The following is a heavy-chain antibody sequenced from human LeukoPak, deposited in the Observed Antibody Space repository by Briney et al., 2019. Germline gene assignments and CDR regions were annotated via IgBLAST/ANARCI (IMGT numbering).Heavy chain of an antibody. CDR3: ARDLPYCSSASCYSGIDY. V-gene: IGHV3-23*01. Sequence: GGSLRLSCAASGFTFSSYAMRWVRQAPGKGLEWVSSISCSGGSTYYADSVKGRFTISRDNSKNTLYLQMNSLRAEDTAVYYCARDLPYCSSASCYSGIDYWGQGTLVTVSS. D-gene: IGHD2-2*01. CDR1: GFTFSSYA. J-gene: IGHJ4*02. CDR2: ISCSGGST.